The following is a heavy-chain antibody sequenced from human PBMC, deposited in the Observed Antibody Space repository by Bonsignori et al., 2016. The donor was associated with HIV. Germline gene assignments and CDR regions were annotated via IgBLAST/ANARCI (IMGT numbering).Heavy chain of an antibody. J-gene: IGHJ6*03. Sequence: WIRQPPGKALEWLAHIFSNDEKSYSTSLKSRLTISKDTSKSQVVLTMTNMDPVDTATYYCARLIPGYSSSWYWVGYYYYYMDVWGKGTTVTVSS. V-gene: IGHV2-26*02. CDR2: IFSNDEK. CDR3: ARLIPGYSSSWYWVGYYYYYMDV. D-gene: IGHD6-13*01.